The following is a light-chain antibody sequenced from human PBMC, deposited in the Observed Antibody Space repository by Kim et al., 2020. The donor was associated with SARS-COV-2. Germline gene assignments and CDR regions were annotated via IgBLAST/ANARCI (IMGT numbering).Light chain of an antibody. CDR1: KLGDKY. CDR3: QAWDRNVIV. V-gene: IGLV3-1*01. J-gene: IGLJ3*02. CDR2: LDT. Sequence: SVSPGQTASITCSGDKLGDKYTCWYKQKPGQSPVLVIYLDTKRPSGIPERFSGSNSGNTTTLTISGTQALDEADYYCQAWDRNVIVFGGGTQLTVL.